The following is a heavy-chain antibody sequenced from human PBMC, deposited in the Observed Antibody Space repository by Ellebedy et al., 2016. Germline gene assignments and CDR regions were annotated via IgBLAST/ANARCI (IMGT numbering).Heavy chain of an antibody. CDR2: INPNSGGT. V-gene: IGHV1-2*02. Sequence: ASVTVSCXASGYTFTGYYMHWVRQAPGQGLEWMGWINPNSGGTNYAQKFQGRVTMTRDTSISTAYMELSRLRSDDTAVYYCARAATVTTRFVGDWGQGTLVTVSS. D-gene: IGHD4-17*01. J-gene: IGHJ4*02. CDR1: GYTFTGYY. CDR3: ARAATVTTRFVGD.